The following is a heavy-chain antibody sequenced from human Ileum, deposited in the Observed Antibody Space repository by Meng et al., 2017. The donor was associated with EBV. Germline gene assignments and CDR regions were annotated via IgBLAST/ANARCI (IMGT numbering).Heavy chain of an antibody. CDR1: GGSIISSKW. Sequence: QGRLREVGPRLVKPSGTVSLTCAVSGGSIISSKWWSWVRQSPGTGLEWIGEIYHHGTTNYNPSLKSRVTISVDTSKNKFFLNLTSLTAADTAVYYCARLDSSGYYFGGWFDPWGQGILVTVSS. CDR2: IYHHGTT. V-gene: IGHV4-4*02. D-gene: IGHD3-22*01. J-gene: IGHJ5*02. CDR3: ARLDSSGYYFGGWFDP.